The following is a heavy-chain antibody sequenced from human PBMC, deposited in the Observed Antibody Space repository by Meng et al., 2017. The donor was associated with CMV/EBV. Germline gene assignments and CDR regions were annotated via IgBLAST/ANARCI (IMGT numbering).Heavy chain of an antibody. CDR1: GFTVRSNY. J-gene: IGHJ4*02. CDR2: IYSGGST. CDR3: AREGDGYDKAPY. D-gene: IGHD5-24*01. V-gene: IGHV3-66*01. Sequence: QLVGCGGGLVQPGGSLRLSCAASGFTVRSNYMSWVRQAPGKGLEWVSVIYSGGSTYYADSVKGRFTISRDNSKNTLYLQMNSLRAEDTAVYYCAREGDGYDKAPYWGQGTLVTVSS.